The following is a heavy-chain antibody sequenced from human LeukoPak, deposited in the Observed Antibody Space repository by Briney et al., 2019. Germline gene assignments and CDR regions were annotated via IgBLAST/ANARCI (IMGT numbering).Heavy chain of an antibody. D-gene: IGHD3-16*02. J-gene: IGHJ4*02. V-gene: IGHV3-30*04. CDR1: GFTFSSYA. CDR3: AKDLRIMITFGGVIAPDY. Sequence: GRSLRLSCAASGFTFSSYAMHWVRQAPGKGLEWVAVISYDGSNKYYADSVKGRFTISRDNSKNTLYLQMNSLRAEDTAVYYCAKDLRIMITFGGVIAPDYWGQGTLVTVSS. CDR2: ISYDGSNK.